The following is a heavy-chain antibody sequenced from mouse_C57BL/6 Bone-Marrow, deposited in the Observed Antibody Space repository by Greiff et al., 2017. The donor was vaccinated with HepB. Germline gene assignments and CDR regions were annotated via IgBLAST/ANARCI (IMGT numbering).Heavy chain of an antibody. CDR1: GYSFTDYN. CDR3: ARGRGWLLPYFDY. V-gene: IGHV1-39*01. Sequence: VQLQQSGPELVKPGASVKISCKASGYSFTDYNMNWVKQSNGKSLEWIGVINPNYGTTSYNQKFRGKATLTVDQSSSTAYMQLNSLTSEDSAVYDCARGRGWLLPYFDYWGQGTTLTVSS. CDR2: INPNYGTT. J-gene: IGHJ2*01. D-gene: IGHD2-3*01.